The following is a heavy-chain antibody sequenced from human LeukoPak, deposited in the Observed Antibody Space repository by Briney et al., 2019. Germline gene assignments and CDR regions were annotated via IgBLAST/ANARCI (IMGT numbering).Heavy chain of an antibody. CDR3: ARGWRARYNWNRFDY. CDR1: GFTFSSYS. Sequence: GGSLRLSCAASGFTFSSYSMNWVRQAPGKGLEWVSYISSSSSTIYYADSVKGRFTISRDNANNSLYLQMNSLRAEDTAVYYCARGWRARYNWNRFDYWGQGTLVTVSS. J-gene: IGHJ4*02. V-gene: IGHV3-48*01. CDR2: ISSSSSTI. D-gene: IGHD1-20*01.